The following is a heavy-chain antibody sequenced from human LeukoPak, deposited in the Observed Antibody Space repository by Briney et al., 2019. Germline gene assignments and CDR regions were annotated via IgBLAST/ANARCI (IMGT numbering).Heavy chain of an antibody. CDR1: GFTFDDYA. CDR3: AKALSSSFTGSSWEY. V-gene: IGHV3-9*03. J-gene: IGHJ4*02. D-gene: IGHD6-6*01. CDR2: INWNGGKI. Sequence: GGSLRLPCAASGFTFDDYAMHWIRQAPGKGLEWVSGINWNGGKIGYADSVKGRFTISRDSAKSSLYLQMNTLRAEDMAFYYCAKALSSSFTGSSWEYWGQGTLVTVSS.